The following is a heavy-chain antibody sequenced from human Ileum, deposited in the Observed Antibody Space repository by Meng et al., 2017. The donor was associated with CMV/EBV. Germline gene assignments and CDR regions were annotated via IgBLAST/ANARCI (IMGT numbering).Heavy chain of an antibody. CDR2: IKHDGTET. J-gene: IGHJ4*02. Sequence: GESLKISCAASGFTFNNYWMTWVRQAPGKGLEWVASIKHDGTETHFAHSVKGRFTISRDNAKNSLYVQMDSLRAEDTAIYYCARDWGTGTECRGDCLSYWAQGTLAPSPQ. D-gene: IGHD2-21*01. CDR3: ARDWGTGTECRGDCLSY. CDR1: GFTFNNYW. V-gene: IGHV3-7*01.